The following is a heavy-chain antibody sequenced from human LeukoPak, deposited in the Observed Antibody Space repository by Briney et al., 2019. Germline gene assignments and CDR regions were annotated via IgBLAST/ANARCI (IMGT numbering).Heavy chain of an antibody. CDR3: ARWGGDYSAFDI. Sequence: GASLRLSCAASGFTFSSYAMSWVRQAPGKGLEWVSGISGGGGSTYYADSVKGRFTISRDNSKNTLYLQMNSLRAEDTAVYYCARWGGDYSAFDIWGQGTMVTVSS. D-gene: IGHD4-17*01. J-gene: IGHJ3*02. CDR1: GFTFSSYA. V-gene: IGHV3-23*01. CDR2: ISGGGGST.